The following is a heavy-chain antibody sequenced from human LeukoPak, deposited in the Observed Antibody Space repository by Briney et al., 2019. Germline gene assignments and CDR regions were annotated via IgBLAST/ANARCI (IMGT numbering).Heavy chain of an antibody. CDR2: IHYRGNT. V-gene: IGHV4-39*01. CDR1: GGSISGSIYY. CDR3: ARRGGELLQTVDY. D-gene: IGHD1-26*01. Sequence: SETLSLTCTVFGGSISGSIYYWDWIRQPPGKGLEWIGSIHYRGNTYYNPSLKSRAPISVDTSKNQFSLKLSSVTAADTAVYYCARRGGELLQTVDYWGQGTLVTVSS. J-gene: IGHJ4*02.